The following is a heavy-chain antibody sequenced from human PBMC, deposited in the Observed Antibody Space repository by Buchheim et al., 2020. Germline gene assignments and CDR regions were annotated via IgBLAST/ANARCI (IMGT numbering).Heavy chain of an antibody. D-gene: IGHD4-23*01. V-gene: IGHV3-23*01. CDR2: VTGSGSTT. J-gene: IGHJ4*02. CDR1: GFTFSSYA. CDR3: AKMGGGAYFDY. Sequence: EVQLLESGGVLVQPGGSLRLSSAASGFTFSSYAMSWVRQAPGKGLEWVSTVTGSGSTTYYADSVKGRFTISRDNSKNTPYLQMNSLRAEDTAVYYCAKMGGGAYFDYWGQGTL.